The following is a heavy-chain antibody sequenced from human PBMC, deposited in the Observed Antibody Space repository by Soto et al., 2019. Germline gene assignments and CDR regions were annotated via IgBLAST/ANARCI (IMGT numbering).Heavy chain of an antibody. CDR3: ASDPEVVVVAATTAESC. CDR2: INPSGGST. CDR1: GYTFTSYC. V-gene: IGHV1-46*01. J-gene: IGHJ4*02. Sequence: ASVKVSCKASGYTFTSYCMHWVRQAPGQGLEWMGIINPSGGSTSYAQKFQGRVTMTRDTSTSTVYMELSSLRSEDTAVYYCASDPEVVVVAATTAESCWGQATLVTVSS. D-gene: IGHD2-15*01.